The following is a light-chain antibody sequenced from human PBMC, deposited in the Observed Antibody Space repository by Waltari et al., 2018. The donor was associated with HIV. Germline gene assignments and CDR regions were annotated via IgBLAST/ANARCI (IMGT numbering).Light chain of an antibody. CDR2: EVT. J-gene: IGLJ3*02. Sequence: QSALTQPRSVSGSPGQSVTIACTGTSSDVGGYTYVSWYQQHPGTAPKLNIDEVTKRPSGGPDRLSGARSGNTASLTISGLQPEDEANYYCCSWTLTYTWVFGGGTKLTVL. V-gene: IGLV2-11*01. CDR1: SSDVGGYTY. CDR3: CSWTLTYTWV.